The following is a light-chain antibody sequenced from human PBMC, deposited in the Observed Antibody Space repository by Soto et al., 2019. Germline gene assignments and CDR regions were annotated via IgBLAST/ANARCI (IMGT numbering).Light chain of an antibody. CDR3: QQSYTAPSST. CDR2: GVS. Sequence: DIQMTQSPYSLSASVGDKVTITCRASQSISSSLNWYQQKSGKAPNLLIYGVSRLQGGVPSRFSGSGSGTDFTLSISSLQPEDFATYYCQQSYTAPSSTFGQGTRLEIK. CDR1: QSISSS. J-gene: IGKJ5*01. V-gene: IGKV1-39*01.